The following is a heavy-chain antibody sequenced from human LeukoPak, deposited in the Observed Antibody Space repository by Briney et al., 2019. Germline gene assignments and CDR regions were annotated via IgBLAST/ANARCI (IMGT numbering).Heavy chain of an antibody. CDR3: ARHYSSGWYSD. CDR1: GHTFTGYY. CDR2: INPKSGGT. V-gene: IGHV1-2*02. J-gene: IGHJ4*02. Sequence: ASVKVSCKASGHTFTGYYMHWVRQARGQGLEWMGWINPKSGGTNYAQEFQGRVTMTRDTSISTAYMELSGLRSDDTAVYYCARHYSSGWYSDWGQGTLVTVSS. D-gene: IGHD6-19*01.